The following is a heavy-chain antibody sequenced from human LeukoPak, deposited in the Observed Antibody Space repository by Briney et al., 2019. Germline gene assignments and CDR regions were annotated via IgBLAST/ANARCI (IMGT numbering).Heavy chain of an antibody. J-gene: IGHJ5*02. CDR3: ARDALWFGDLNWFDP. CDR2: IKQDGSEK. D-gene: IGHD3-10*01. V-gene: IGHV3-7*01. Sequence: EGSLRLSCAASGFTFSSYWMSWVRQAPGKGLEWVANIKQDGSEKYYVDSVKGRFTISRDNAKNSLYLQMNSLRAEDTAVYYCARDALWFGDLNWFDPWGQGTLVTVSS. CDR1: GFTFSSYW.